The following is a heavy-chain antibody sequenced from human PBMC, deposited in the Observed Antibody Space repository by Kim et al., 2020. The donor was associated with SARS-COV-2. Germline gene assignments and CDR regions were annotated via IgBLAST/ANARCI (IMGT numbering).Heavy chain of an antibody. D-gene: IGHD3-10*01. J-gene: IGHJ4*02. V-gene: IGHV3-30*04. CDR3: AREGMHYYGSGSYYKESEKKAFDY. CDR1: GFTFSSYA. Sequence: GGSLRLSCAASGFTFSSYAMHWVRQAPGKGLEWVAVISYDGSNKYYADSVKGRFTISRDNSKNTLYLQMNSLRAEDTAVYYCAREGMHYYGSGSYYKESEKKAFDYWGQGTLVTVSS. CDR2: ISYDGSNK.